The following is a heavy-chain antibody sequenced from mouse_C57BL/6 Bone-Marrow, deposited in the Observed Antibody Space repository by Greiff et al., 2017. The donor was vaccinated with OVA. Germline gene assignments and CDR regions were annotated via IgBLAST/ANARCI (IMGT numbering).Heavy chain of an antibody. CDR1: GYTFTSYG. CDR2: IYPRSGNT. J-gene: IGHJ2*01. Sequence: QVQLQQSGAELARPGASVKLSCKASGYTFTSYGISWVKQRTGQGLEWIGEIYPRSGNTYYNEKFKGKATLTADKSSSTAYMELRSLTAEDAAVYFSARNPGGPGYGGQGTTLTVSS. CDR3: ARNPGGPGY. V-gene: IGHV1-81*01. D-gene: IGHD3-1*01.